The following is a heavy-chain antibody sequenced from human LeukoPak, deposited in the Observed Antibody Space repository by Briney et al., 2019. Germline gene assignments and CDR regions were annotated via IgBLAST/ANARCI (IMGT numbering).Heavy chain of an antibody. CDR2: IKSKTDGGTT. V-gene: IGHV3-15*01. J-gene: IGHJ4*02. CDR3: TTAADVVVVVAALGYFDY. Sequence: TGGSLRLSCAASGFTFSNAWMSWVRQAPGKGPEWVGRIKSKTDGGTTDYAAPVKGRFTISRDDSKNTLYLQMNSLKTEDTAVYYCTTAADVVVVVAALGYFDYWGQGTLVTVSS. D-gene: IGHD2-15*01. CDR1: GFTFSNAW.